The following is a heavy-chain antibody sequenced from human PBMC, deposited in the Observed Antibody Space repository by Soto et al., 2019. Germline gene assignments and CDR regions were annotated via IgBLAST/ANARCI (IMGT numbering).Heavy chain of an antibody. CDR2: IYYSGST. CDR1: GGSISSYY. CDR3: ARGGYFDWLRENTGDYFDY. V-gene: IGHV4-59*01. J-gene: IGHJ4*02. D-gene: IGHD3-9*01. Sequence: SETLSLTCTVSGGSISSYYWSWIRQPPGKGLEWIGYIYYSGSTNYNPSLKSRVTISVDTSKNQFSLKLSSVTAADTAVYYCARGGYFDWLRENTGDYFDYWGQGTLVTVSS.